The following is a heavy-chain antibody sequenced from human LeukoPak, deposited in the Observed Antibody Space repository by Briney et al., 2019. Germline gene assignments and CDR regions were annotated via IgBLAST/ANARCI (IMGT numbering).Heavy chain of an antibody. CDR2: IYYSGST. D-gene: IGHD5-18*01. V-gene: IGHV4-59*01. Sequence: SETLSLTCTVSGGSISSYYWSWIRQPPGKGLECIGYIYYSGSTNYNPSLKSRVTISVDTSKNQFSLKLSSVTAADTAVYYCAREGTKYSYGLYYFDYWGQGTLVTVSS. CDR3: AREGTKYSYGLYYFDY. CDR1: GGSISSYY. J-gene: IGHJ4*02.